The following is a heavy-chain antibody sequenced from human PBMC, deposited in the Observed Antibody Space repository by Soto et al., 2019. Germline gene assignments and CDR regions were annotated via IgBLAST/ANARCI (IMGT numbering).Heavy chain of an antibody. CDR1: GFTFRNYD. Sequence: EVQLVEYGGGLVQPGGSLRLSCEASGFTFRNYDMHWVRQGTVKGLEWVSGISAAGDPDYADSVEGRFTISRENAQNSFFLQMNSLRVGDTAVYYCARTDRDFYGLDVWGQGTTVIVSS. CDR2: ISAAGDP. V-gene: IGHV3-13*05. CDR3: ARTDRDFYGLDV. J-gene: IGHJ6*02.